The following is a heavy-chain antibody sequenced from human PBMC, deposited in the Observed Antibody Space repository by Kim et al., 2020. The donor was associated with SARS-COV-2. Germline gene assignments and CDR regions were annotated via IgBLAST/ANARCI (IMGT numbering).Heavy chain of an antibody. CDR2: IYWDDDK. J-gene: IGHJ4*02. D-gene: IGHD2-21*02. Sequence: SGPTLVKPTQTLTLTCNFSGFSLSSYGEGVGWIRQPPGKALEWLALIYWDDDKRYNPSLNSRLTITKHTSKDQVLLTMTNMDPMDTATYYCAHRLAAGDCFNYWGQGALVAVSS. CDR3: AHRLAAGDCFNY. V-gene: IGHV2-5*02. CDR1: GFSLSSYGEG.